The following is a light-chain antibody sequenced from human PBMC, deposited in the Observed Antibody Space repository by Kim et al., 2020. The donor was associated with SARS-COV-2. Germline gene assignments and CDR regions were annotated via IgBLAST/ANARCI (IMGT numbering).Light chain of an antibody. CDR3: QQYDILPYT. CDR1: QDISNF. J-gene: IGKJ2*01. V-gene: IGKV1-33*01. CDR2: DAS. Sequence: SASVGDRVTITCQPSQDISNFLNWYHQQPGRAPKLLIYDASNLDKGVPSRFTGGGSGTDFSFTITNLQPEDVGTYFCQQYDILPYTFGQGTQLEI.